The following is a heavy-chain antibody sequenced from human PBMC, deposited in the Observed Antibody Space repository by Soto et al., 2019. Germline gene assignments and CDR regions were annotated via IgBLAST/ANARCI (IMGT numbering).Heavy chain of an antibody. Sequence: KTSETLSLTGAVSGCSISSYYWSWVRQPPGKGLEWIAYIYYSGSTNYNPSLKSRVTISVDTSKNQFSLKLSSVTAADTAVYYCSRGPSNWFDPWGQGTLVTVSS. J-gene: IGHJ5*02. CDR2: IYYSGST. CDR1: GCSISSYY. CDR3: SRGPSNWFDP. V-gene: IGHV4-59*01.